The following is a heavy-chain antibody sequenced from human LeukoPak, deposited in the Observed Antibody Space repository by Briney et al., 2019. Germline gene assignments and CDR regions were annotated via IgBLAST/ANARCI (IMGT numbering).Heavy chain of an antibody. J-gene: IGHJ6*03. CDR3: ARDPYSGTYGDTYYYYMDV. Sequence: GGSLRLSCAASGFTFSSYSMNSVRKAPGKGLEWVSSISSSSSYIYYADSVKGRFTISRDNAKNSLYLQMNSLRAEDTAVYYCARDPYSGTYGDTYYYYMDVWGKGTTVTISS. D-gene: IGHD1-26*01. CDR2: ISSSSSYI. V-gene: IGHV3-21*01. CDR1: GFTFSSYS.